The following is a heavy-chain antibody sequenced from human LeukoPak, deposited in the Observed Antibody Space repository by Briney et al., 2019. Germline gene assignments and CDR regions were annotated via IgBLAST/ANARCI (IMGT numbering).Heavy chain of an antibody. CDR2: IYYSGST. J-gene: IGHJ4*02. CDR3: ARGDSSGWTGDY. V-gene: IGHV4-59*01. CDR1: GGSISSYY. D-gene: IGHD6-19*01. Sequence: SETLSLTCTVSGGSISSYYWSWIRQPPGKGLEWIGYIYYSGSTNYNPSLKSRVTISVDTSKNQFSLKLSSVTAADTAVYYCARGDSSGWTGDYWGQGTLVTVSS.